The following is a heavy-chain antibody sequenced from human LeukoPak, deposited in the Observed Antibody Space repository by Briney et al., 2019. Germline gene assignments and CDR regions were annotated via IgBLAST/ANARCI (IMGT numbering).Heavy chain of an antibody. V-gene: IGHV1-2*02. D-gene: IGHD3-22*01. CDR2: INPNSGGT. CDR3: ARDSYYDSSGYYY. CDR1: GYTFTGYY. Sequence: ASVKVSFKASGYTFTGYYMHWVRQAPGQGLEWMGWINPNSGGTNYAQKFQGRVTMTRDTSISTAYMELSRLRSDDTAVYYCARDSYYDSSGYYYWGQGTLVTVSS. J-gene: IGHJ4*02.